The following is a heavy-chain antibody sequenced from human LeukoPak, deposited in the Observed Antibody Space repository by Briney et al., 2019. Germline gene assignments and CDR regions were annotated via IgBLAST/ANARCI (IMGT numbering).Heavy chain of an antibody. Sequence: GGSLRLSCAASGFTFRSYWMSWVRQAPGKGLEWVANIKQDGSEKYYVDSVKGRFTISRDNAKNSLYLQMNSLRAEDTAVYYCARDPEWEMATSHPHWGQGTLVTVSS. J-gene: IGHJ4*02. CDR2: IKQDGSEK. CDR1: GFTFRSYW. V-gene: IGHV3-7*01. CDR3: ARDPEWEMATSHPH. D-gene: IGHD5-24*01.